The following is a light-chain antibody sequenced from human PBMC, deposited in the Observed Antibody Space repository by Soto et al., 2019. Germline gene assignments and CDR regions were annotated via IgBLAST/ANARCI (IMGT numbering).Light chain of an antibody. CDR3: HQDNIYR. V-gene: IGKV1-5*01. J-gene: IGKJ4*01. CDR1: QSISSW. CDR2: DAS. Sequence: VTITCRASQSISSWLAWYQQKPGKAPKLLIYDASSVESGVPSRFSGSGSGTEFTLTISSLQPDDIATYYSHQDNIYRFGGGPRVDIK.